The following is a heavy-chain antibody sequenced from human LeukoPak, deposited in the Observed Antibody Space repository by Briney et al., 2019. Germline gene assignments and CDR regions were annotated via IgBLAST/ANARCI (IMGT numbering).Heavy chain of an antibody. V-gene: IGHV4-4*07. CDR3: ARANRINWNYGNFDY. J-gene: IGHJ4*02. D-gene: IGHD1-7*01. CDR2: IYTSGST. Sequence: SETLSLTCTVPGGSISSYYWSWIRQPAGKGLEWIGRIYTSGSTNYNPSLKSRVTMSVDTSKNQFSLQLNSVTPEDTAVYYCARANRINWNYGNFDYWGQGTLVTVSS. CDR1: GGSISSYY.